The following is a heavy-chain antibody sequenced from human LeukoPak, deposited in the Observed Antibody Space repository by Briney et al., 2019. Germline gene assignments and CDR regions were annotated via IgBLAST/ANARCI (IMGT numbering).Heavy chain of an antibody. CDR1: KGSMSHYY. Sequence: PSETLSLTCTVSKGSMSHYYWSWIRQPPGKRLEWIGYIYYLGSTNYNPSLTSRVTISVDTSKNQFSLKLSSVTAADTAVYYCARRRVTDSRDAFDIWGQGTMVTVSS. CDR3: ARRRVTDSRDAFDI. D-gene: IGHD3-22*01. CDR2: IYYLGST. J-gene: IGHJ3*02. V-gene: IGHV4-59*12.